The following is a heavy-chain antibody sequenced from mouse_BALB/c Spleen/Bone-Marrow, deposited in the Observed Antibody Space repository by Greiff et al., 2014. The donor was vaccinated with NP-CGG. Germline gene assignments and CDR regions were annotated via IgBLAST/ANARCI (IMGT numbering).Heavy chain of an antibody. D-gene: IGHD3-2*01. CDR2: IDPENDNT. V-gene: IGHV14-1*02. CDR1: GFNIKDYY. CDR3: ARWDSSGYVGFAY. J-gene: IGHJ3*01. Sequence: VQLQQPGAELVRPGALVKLSCKASGFNIKDYYMHWVKQRPEQGLEWIGWIDPENDNTIYDPKFQGKASITPDTSSNTAYLQLSSLTSEDTAVYYCARWDSSGYVGFAYWGQGTLVTVSA.